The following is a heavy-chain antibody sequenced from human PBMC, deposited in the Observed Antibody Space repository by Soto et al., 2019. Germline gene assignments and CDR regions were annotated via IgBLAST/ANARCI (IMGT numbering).Heavy chain of an antibody. CDR1: GFDFGSFG. CDR3: GKDVEKKQLDYHLDN. V-gene: IGHV3-30*18. CDR2: ISHDGNER. Sequence: PGRSLRLSCAASGFDFGSFGIHWVRQAPGGGLDWVAVISHDGNERKYAGSVKGRFTISSDNSNDTLYLQLYTLGTDVPAISCRGKDVEKKQLDYHLDNWGQGSLVTVSS. J-gene: IGHJ4*01. D-gene: IGHD6-6*01.